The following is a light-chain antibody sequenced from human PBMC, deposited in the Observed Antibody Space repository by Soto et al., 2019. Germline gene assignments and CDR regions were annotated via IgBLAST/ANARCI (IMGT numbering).Light chain of an antibody. V-gene: IGKV3-15*01. CDR2: GAS. J-gene: IGKJ1*01. Sequence: IVVKQAPATLSVSPGERATLYCRASQSVSSNLAWYQQKPGQAPRLLIYGASNRATGIPARFSGSGSGTEFTLTISSLQSEDFAVDYCQQYNNWPPLTFGQGTKVEIQ. CDR1: QSVSSN. CDR3: QQYNNWPPLT.